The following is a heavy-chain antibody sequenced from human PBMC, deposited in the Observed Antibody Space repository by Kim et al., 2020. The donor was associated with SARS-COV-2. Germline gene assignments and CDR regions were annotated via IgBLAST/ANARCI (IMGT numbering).Heavy chain of an antibody. J-gene: IGHJ5*02. V-gene: IGHV3-74*01. Sequence: YGDPGKGRFNNARNNAKNTLYLQMDSLRAEDTAVYYCASSGTTVTMGFDPWGQGTLVTVSS. D-gene: IGHD4-17*01. CDR3: ASSGTTVTMGFDP.